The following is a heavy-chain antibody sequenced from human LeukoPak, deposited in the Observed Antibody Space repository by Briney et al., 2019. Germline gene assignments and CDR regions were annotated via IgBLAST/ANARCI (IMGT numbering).Heavy chain of an antibody. J-gene: IGHJ4*02. CDR2: IYSGGST. D-gene: IGHD4/OR15-4a*01. CDR1: GLTVSSNY. CDR3: ARRAGAYSHPYDY. Sequence: GGSLRLSCAASGLTVSSNYMNWVRQAPGKGLEWVSVIYSGGSTYYADSVKGRFTISRDNSKNTLYLQMNSLRAEDTAVYYCARRAGAYSHPYDYWGQGTLVTVSS. V-gene: IGHV3-53*01.